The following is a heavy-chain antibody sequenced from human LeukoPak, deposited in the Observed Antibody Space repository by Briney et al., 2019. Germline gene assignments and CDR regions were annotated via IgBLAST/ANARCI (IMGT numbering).Heavy chain of an antibody. CDR2: IFYTGTT. CDR1: GGSMTNFY. J-gene: IGHJ5*02. Sequence: ASETLSLTCTVSGGSMTNFYWSWIRRTPEKGREGIGYIFYTGTTNYNPSLKARVTISVDTSKNQFSLKLSSVTAADTAIYYCARDAAVDPNWFDPWGQGTLVTVSS. CDR3: ARDAAVDPNWFDP. D-gene: IGHD2-15*01. V-gene: IGHV4-59*01.